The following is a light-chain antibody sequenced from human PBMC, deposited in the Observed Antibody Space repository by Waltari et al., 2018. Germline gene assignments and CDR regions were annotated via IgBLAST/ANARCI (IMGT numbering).Light chain of an antibody. J-gene: IGLJ2*01. V-gene: IGLV3-19*01. CDR3: ASRDPTANAVV. CDR1: SPRTYS. CDR2: STD. Sequence: SSELTQDPAVSVALGQTVRITCQGDSPRTYSADWYQQRPGQAPILVLFSTDDRPSGIPDRFSGSSSRDTASLTITGTQAEDEADYYCASRDPTANAVVFGGGTKLTVL.